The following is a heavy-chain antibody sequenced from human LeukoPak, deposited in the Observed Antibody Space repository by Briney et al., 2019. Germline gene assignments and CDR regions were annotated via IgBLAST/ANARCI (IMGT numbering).Heavy chain of an antibody. D-gene: IGHD4-17*01. V-gene: IGHV3-23*01. J-gene: IGHJ3*02. CDR1: GFTFSSYA. CDR3: AKGGGDYEGNDAFDI. CDR2: ISGSGGST. Sequence: PGGSLRLSCAASGFTFSSYAMGWVRQAPGKGLEWVSAISGSGGSTYYADSVKGRFTISRDNSKNTLYLQMNSLRAEDTAVYYCAKGGGDYEGNDAFDIWGQGTMVTVSS.